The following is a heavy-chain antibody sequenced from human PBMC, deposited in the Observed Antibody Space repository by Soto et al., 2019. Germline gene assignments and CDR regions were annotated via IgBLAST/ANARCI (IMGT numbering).Heavy chain of an antibody. CDR3: ARQILYYGSGSKANNNWFAP. Sequence: SETLSLTCTVSGGSISSSSYYWGWIRQPPGKGLEWIGSIYYSGSTYYNPSLKSRVTISVDTSKNQFSLKLSSVTAADTSVYYCARQILYYGSGSKANNNWFAPWGQGTLVTVS. V-gene: IGHV4-39*01. CDR1: GGSISSSSYY. J-gene: IGHJ5*02. CDR2: IYYSGST. D-gene: IGHD3-10*01.